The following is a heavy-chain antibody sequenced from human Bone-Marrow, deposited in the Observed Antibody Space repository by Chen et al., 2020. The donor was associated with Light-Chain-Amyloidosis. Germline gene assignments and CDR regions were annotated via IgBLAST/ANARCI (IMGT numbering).Heavy chain of an antibody. J-gene: IGHJ3*02. CDR2: SGGGGVSI. D-gene: IGHD3-9*01. CDR3: AKDISYDDILPGYPADAFDI. V-gene: IGHV3-23*04. Sequence: EVQLVESGGGLLQRGGSLRLSCAASGFAFSSYAMSWVRQAPGKGLEWGSTSGGGGVSIYYGDSVKCRLTICRDNSKNALFRQRNSLRAENTAVYYCAKDISYDDILPGYPADAFDIWGQGTMVTVSS. CDR1: GFAFSSYA.